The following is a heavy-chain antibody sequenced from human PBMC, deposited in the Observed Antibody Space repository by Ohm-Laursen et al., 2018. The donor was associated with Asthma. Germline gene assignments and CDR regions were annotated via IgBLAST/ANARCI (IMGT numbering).Heavy chain of an antibody. D-gene: IGHD2-15*01. J-gene: IGHJ4*02. CDR3: ARKAGSCITSNCYSLDF. Sequence: SVTVSCKSLGGTLGTSVIGWVRQAPGQGLEWLGGINSVFGTSTYAQKFHDRFTITADESTSTVYMTLSSLTSEDTAVYYCARKAGSCITSNCYSLDFWGQGTLVTVSS. CDR1: GGTLGTSV. CDR2: INSVFGTS. V-gene: IGHV1-69*13.